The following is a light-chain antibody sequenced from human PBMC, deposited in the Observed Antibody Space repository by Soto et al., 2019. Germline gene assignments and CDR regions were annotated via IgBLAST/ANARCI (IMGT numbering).Light chain of an antibody. V-gene: IGKV1-5*03. J-gene: IGKJ4*01. Sequence: DILMTQSPSTLSASVGDRVTITCRASQSISSWLAWYQQKPGKAPKLLIYKASSLESGVPSRFSGSESGTECILTISSLQPDDFATYYCQQYSGYSLTFGGGTKVEIK. CDR1: QSISSW. CDR3: QQYSGYSLT. CDR2: KAS.